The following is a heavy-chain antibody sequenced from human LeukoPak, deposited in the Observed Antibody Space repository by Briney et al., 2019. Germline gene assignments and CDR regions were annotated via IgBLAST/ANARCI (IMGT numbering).Heavy chain of an antibody. CDR1: GFTFSSYA. CDR2: ISYDGSNK. D-gene: IGHD2-21*01. Sequence: PGGSLRLSCAASGFTFSSYAMHWVRQAPGKGREWGAVISYDGSNKYYADSVKSRFTISRDNSKNTPYLQMNSLRAEDTAVYYCARAANVWHYYYYGMDVWGQGTTVTVSS. CDR3: ARAANVWHYYYYGMDV. V-gene: IGHV3-30-3*01. J-gene: IGHJ6*02.